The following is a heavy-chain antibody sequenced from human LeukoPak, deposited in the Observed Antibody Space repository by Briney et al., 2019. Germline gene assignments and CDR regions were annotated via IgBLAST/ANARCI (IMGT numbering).Heavy chain of an antibody. CDR1: GFTFSSYE. CDR3: ASLEMGIDY. J-gene: IGHJ4*02. D-gene: IGHD5-24*01. Sequence: GGSLRLSCAASGFTFSSYEINWVRQAPGKGLEWVSYISSSGSTIKYADSVKGRFTISRGNAKNSLYLQMNSLRAEDTAVYYCASLEMGIDYWGQGTLVTVSS. CDR2: ISSSGSTI. V-gene: IGHV3-48*03.